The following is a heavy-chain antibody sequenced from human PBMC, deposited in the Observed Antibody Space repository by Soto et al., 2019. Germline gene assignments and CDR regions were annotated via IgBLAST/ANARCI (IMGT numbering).Heavy chain of an antibody. V-gene: IGHV1-46*03. D-gene: IGHD3-3*01. CDR2: INPSGGST. CDR3: ARVRVMGYDFWSGYFDY. J-gene: IGHJ4*02. Sequence: ASVKVSCKASGYTFTRYYMHWVRQAPGQGLEWMGIINPSGGSTSYAQKFQGRVTMTRDTSTSTVYMELSSLRSEDTAVYYCARVRVMGYDFWSGYFDYWGQGTLVTVSS. CDR1: GYTFTRYY.